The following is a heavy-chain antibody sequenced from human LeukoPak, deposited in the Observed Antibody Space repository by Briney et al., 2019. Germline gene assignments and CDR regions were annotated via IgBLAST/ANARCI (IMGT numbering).Heavy chain of an antibody. Sequence: ASVKVSCKASGGTFSSYAISWVRQAPGQGLEWMGGIIPMFGTANYAQKFRGRVTITAVESMSTAYMELTSLRYEDTAVYYCARVGRVGSSPLGYWGQGTLVTVSS. D-gene: IGHD6-13*01. CDR3: ARVGRVGSSPLGY. J-gene: IGHJ4*02. CDR1: GGTFSSYA. V-gene: IGHV1-69*13. CDR2: IIPMFGTA.